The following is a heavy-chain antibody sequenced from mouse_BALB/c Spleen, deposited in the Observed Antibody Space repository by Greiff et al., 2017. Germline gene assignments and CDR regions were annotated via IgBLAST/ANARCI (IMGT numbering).Heavy chain of an antibody. J-gene: IGHJ3*01. V-gene: IGHV1S137*01. CDR1: GYTFTDYA. CDR2: ISTYYGDA. Sequence: QVQLKQSGAELVRPGVSVKISCKGSGYTFTDYAMHWVKQSHAKSLEWIGVISTYYGDASYNQKFKGKATMTVDKSSSTAYMELARLTSEDSAIYYCAYGNFGEGFAYWGQGTLVTVSA. CDR3: AYGNFGEGFAY. D-gene: IGHD2-1*01.